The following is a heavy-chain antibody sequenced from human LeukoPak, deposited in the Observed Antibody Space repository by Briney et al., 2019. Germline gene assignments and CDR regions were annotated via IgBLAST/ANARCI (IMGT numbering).Heavy chain of an antibody. Sequence: GGSLRLSCATSGFTFSSHWMTWVRQAPGKGLEWVAIIKEDGSKKNYVDSVKGRFTISRDNAKNSLYLQMNSLRAEDTAVYYCATPLDYYDSTSGYHQGGDWGQGTLVTVSS. CDR2: IKEDGSKK. J-gene: IGHJ4*02. CDR3: ATPLDYYDSTSGYHQGGD. CDR1: GFTFSSHW. D-gene: IGHD3-22*01. V-gene: IGHV3-7*03.